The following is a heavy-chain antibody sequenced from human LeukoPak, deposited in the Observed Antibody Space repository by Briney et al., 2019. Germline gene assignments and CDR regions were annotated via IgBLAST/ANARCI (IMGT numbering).Heavy chain of an antibody. CDR2: INSNSADT. Sequence: ASVKVSCKASGYTFTNYAVNWVRQAPGQGLEWMGWINSNSADTNYAQNFQGRVTMTRDTSISTAYMELSRLRSDDTALYYCARIGISARGTNFHHWGQGTLVTVSS. CDR1: GYTFTNYA. D-gene: IGHD6-13*01. CDR3: ARIGISARGTNFHH. V-gene: IGHV1-2*02. J-gene: IGHJ1*01.